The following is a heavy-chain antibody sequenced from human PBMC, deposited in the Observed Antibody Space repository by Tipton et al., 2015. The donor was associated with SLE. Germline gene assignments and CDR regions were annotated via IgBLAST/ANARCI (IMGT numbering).Heavy chain of an antibody. Sequence: TLSLTCSVSGGSISSYYWSWIRQPPGKGLEWIGYIHYSGTTNYNPSLKSRVTISVDTSKHQFSLGLTSVTAAGTAVYYCAGALEYSSSSGDWFDPWGQGTLVTVSS. V-gene: IGHV4-59*01. CDR2: IHYSGTT. D-gene: IGHD6-6*01. CDR1: GGSISSYY. J-gene: IGHJ5*02. CDR3: AGALEYSSSSGDWFDP.